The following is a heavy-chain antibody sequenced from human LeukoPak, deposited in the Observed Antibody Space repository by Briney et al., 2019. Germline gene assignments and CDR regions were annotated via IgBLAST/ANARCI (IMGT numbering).Heavy chain of an antibody. J-gene: IGHJ4*02. D-gene: IGHD6-19*01. CDR3: SKGPRPDLTVAHTLET. Sequence: GGSLRPSCAASGFTFSTYAMSWVRQAPGRGLEWVSTISGRGGATYDADSVKGRFTISRDNSKNSLYLQMNSLRAEDTAVYYCSKGPRPDLTVAHTLETWGQGILVTVSS. CDR1: GFTFSTYA. CDR2: ISGRGGAT. V-gene: IGHV3-23*01.